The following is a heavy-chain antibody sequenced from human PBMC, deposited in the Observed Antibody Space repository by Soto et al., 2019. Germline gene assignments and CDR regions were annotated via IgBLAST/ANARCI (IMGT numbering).Heavy chain of an antibody. CDR1: GFTFSSYA. D-gene: IGHD3-9*01. CDR2: ISYDGSNK. J-gene: IGHJ4*02. V-gene: IGHV3-30-3*01. Sequence: QVQLVESGGGVVQPGRSLRLSCAASGFTFSSYAMHWVRQAPGKGLEWVAVISYDGSNKYYADSVKGRFTISRDNSKNTLYLQMNSRRAEDTAVYYWARGLRYDILTGLSSPPDYRGQGTMVTVSS. CDR3: ARGLRYDILTGLSSPPDY.